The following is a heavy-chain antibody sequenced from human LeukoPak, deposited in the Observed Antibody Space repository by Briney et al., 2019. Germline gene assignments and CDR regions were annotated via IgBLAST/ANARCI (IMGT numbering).Heavy chain of an antibody. J-gene: IGHJ4*02. CDR1: GGSISSSIYY. CDR2: IYYSGST. D-gene: IGHD4-17*01. V-gene: IGHV4-39*01. CDR3: ARVDYGDTVYYDY. Sequence: SETLSLTCTASGGSISSSIYYWGWIRQPPGKGLEWIGSIYYSGSTYYNPSLKSRVTISVDTSKNQFSLKLSSVTAADTAVYYCARVDYGDTVYYDYWGQGTLVTVSS.